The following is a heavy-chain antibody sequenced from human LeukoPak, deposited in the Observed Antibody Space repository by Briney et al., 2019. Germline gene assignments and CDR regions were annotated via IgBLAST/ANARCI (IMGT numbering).Heavy chain of an antibody. D-gene: IGHD1-26*01. J-gene: IGHJ3*02. CDR3: ARDSSGSSRAFDI. CDR2: IYSGGST. Sequence: GGSLRLSRAASGFTVSSNYMSWVRQAPGKGLEWVSVIYSGGSTYYADSVKGRFTISRDNSKNTLYLQMNSLRAEDTAVYYCARDSSGSSRAFDIWGQGTMVTVSS. V-gene: IGHV3-53*01. CDR1: GFTVSSNY.